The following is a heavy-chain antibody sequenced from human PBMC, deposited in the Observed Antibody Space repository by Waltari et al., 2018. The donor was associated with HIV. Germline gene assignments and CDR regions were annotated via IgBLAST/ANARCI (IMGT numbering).Heavy chain of an antibody. J-gene: IGHJ4*02. D-gene: IGHD2-21*02. CDR2: IKSSTDGGTI. Sequence: VQLVESGGGSVTPGGSLILSCADSGLTFRDPWMNWVRQAPGKGLEWVGRIKSSTDGGTIDYAAPVKGRFTISRDDSKNTLYLQMNSLKTEDTAVYFCTTDYWVVTAYWGQGTLVTVSS. V-gene: IGHV3-15*01. CDR3: TTDYWVVTAY. CDR1: GLTFRDPW.